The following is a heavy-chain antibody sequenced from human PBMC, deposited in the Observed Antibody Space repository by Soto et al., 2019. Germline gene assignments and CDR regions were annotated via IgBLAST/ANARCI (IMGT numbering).Heavy chain of an antibody. CDR1: GYTFANSA. CDR3: ARDNNWADY. CDR2: INAANGNT. V-gene: IGHV1-3*01. Sequence: ASVKVSCNASGYTFANSAMHWVRQAPGQRLEWMGWINAANGNTKYSQRFQGRLTISRDTSASTAVMELSGLRYEDTAVYYCARDNNWADYWGQGTLVTVSS. D-gene: IGHD1-1*01. J-gene: IGHJ4*02.